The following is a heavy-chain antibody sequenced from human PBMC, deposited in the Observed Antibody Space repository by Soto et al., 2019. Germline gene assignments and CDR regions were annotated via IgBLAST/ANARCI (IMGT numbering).Heavy chain of an antibody. CDR3: ARLDIPWFHYYYYGMDV. D-gene: IGHD2-15*01. Sequence: GGSLRLSCEASGFTFSDYWMSWVRQAPGKGPEWVANIKFDGSEKQYVDSVRGRFTISRDNSRSSLSLQMNSLRAGDTAVYYCARLDIPWFHYYYYGMDVWGQGTTVTVSS. J-gene: IGHJ6*02. CDR1: GFTFSDYW. V-gene: IGHV3-7*03. CDR2: IKFDGSEK.